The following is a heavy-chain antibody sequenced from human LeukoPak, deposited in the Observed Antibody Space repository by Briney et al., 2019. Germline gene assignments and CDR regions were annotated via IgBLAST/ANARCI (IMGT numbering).Heavy chain of an antibody. CDR1: GFTFSSYA. D-gene: IGHD5-18*01. CDR2: ISYDGSNK. Sequence: GGSLRLSCAASGFTFSSYAMHWVRQAPGKGLEWVAVISYDGSNKYYADSVKGRFTISRDNSKNTLYLQMNSPRAEDTAVYYCARVDTAIVYYYGMDVWGQGTTVTVSS. CDR3: ARVDTAIVYYYGMDV. J-gene: IGHJ6*02. V-gene: IGHV3-30-3*01.